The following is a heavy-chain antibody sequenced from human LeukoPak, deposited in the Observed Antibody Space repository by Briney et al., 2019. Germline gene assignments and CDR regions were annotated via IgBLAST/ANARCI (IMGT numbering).Heavy chain of an antibody. CDR3: ARPRSLMTRDAFDI. V-gene: IGHV1-18*01. Sequence: ASVKVSCKASGYTFINYDISWVRQAPGQGLEWMGWINGYNGNTDYAHKLQGRVTMTTDTSTSTVYLELRSLRSDDTAVYYCARPRSLMTRDAFDIWGQGTMVTVSS. J-gene: IGHJ3*02. D-gene: IGHD3-16*01. CDR2: INGYNGNT. CDR1: GYTFINYD.